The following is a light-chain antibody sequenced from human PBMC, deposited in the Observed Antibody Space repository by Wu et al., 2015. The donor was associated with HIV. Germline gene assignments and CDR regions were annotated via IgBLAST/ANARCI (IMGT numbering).Light chain of an antibody. CDR3: QHLEF. CDR2: ETS. J-gene: IGKJ2*01. Sequence: EVVLTQSPGTLSLSPGERATLFCWASQGVNSLNWYQKRRGQAPRLLLYETSRRASGIPDRFIGTVSGTNFSLTITKLDREDFAVYYCQHLEFFGLGT. V-gene: IGKV3D-20*02. CDR1: QGVNS.